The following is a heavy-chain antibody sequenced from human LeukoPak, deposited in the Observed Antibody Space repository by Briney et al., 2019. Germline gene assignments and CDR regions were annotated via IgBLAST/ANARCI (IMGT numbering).Heavy chain of an antibody. J-gene: IGHJ3*02. D-gene: IGHD6-19*01. CDR3: ATRAPYSSGWYGDAFDI. CDR2: INAGNGNT. CDR1: GYTFTSYA. Sequence: ASVKVSCKASGYTFTSYAMHWVRQAPGQRLEWMGWINAGNGNTKYSQKFQERVTITRDMSTSTAYMELSNLRSEDTAVYYCATRAPYSSGWYGDAFDIWGQGTMVTVSS. V-gene: IGHV1-3*01.